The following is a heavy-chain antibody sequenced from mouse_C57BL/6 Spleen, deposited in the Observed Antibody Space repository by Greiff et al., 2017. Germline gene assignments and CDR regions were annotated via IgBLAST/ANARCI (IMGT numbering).Heavy chain of an antibody. V-gene: IGHV5-16*01. CDR1: GFTFSDYY. D-gene: IGHD2-4*01. J-gene: IGHJ2*01. CDR2: INYDGSST. CDR3: ARDYDYDGRGYFDY. Sequence: EVQLVESEGGLVQPGSSMKLSCTASGFTFSDYYMAWVRQVPEKGLEWVANINYDGSSTYYLDSLKSRFIISRDNAKNILYLQMSSLKSEDTATYYCARDYDYDGRGYFDYWGQGTTLTVSS.